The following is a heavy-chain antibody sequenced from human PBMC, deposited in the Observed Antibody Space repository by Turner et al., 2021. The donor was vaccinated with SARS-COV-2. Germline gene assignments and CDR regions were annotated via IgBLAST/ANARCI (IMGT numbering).Heavy chain of an antibody. D-gene: IGHD5-18*01. CDR1: GYTFTSYY. Sequence: QVQLVQSGAEVKKPGASVKVSCKASGYTFTSYYMHWVRQAPGQGLEWMGIINPSGGSTTYAQKFQGRVTMTRDTSTSTVYMELNSLRSEDTAVYYCARTFTAMVRVDYWGQGTLVTVSS. CDR2: INPSGGST. CDR3: ARTFTAMVRVDY. V-gene: IGHV1-46*01. J-gene: IGHJ4*02.